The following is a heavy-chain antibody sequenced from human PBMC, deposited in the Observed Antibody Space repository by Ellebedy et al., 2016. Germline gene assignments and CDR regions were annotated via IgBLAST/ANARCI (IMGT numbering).Heavy chain of an antibody. CDR3: ARYGIGSCSSTSCRRYYFDY. CDR1: GGSISSYY. D-gene: IGHD2-2*01. Sequence: GSLRLXXTVSGGSISSYYWCWIRQPAGKGLEWIGRIYTSGSTNYNPSLKSRITISVDTSKSQFSLKLSSVTAADTAVYYCARYGIGSCSSTSCRRYYFDYWGQGTLVTVSS. CDR2: IYTSGST. V-gene: IGHV4-4*07. J-gene: IGHJ4*02.